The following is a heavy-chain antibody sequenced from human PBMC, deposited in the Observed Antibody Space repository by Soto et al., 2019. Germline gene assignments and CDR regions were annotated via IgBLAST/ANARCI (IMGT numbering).Heavy chain of an antibody. CDR1: GFTFDDYS. CDR3: AKDKLERRHYYYYGMAV. CDR2: ISWISGSI. D-gene: IGHD1-1*01. Sequence: EVQLVESGGGLVQPGGSLRLSCAASGFTFDDYSMHWVRQAPGKGLEWVSSISWISGSIGYADSVKGRFTISRDNAKNSLYLQMNSLRAEDTAFYYCAKDKLERRHYYYYGMAVWGQGTTVTVSS. V-gene: IGHV3-9*01. J-gene: IGHJ6*02.